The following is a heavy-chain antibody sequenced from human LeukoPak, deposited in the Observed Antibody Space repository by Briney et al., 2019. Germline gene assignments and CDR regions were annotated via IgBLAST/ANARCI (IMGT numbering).Heavy chain of an antibody. D-gene: IGHD6-13*01. CDR3: ARRYSRGFDP. CDR1: DGSISRGTFY. Sequence: TLSLTCHVTDGSISRGTFYWTWIRQPAGKTLEWIGRIYASGRTDYNPSLRSRVTMSVDTSKNQFSLKLSSVTAADTAVYYCARRYSRGFDPWGQGTLVTVSS. J-gene: IGHJ5*02. CDR2: IYASGRT. V-gene: IGHV4-61*02.